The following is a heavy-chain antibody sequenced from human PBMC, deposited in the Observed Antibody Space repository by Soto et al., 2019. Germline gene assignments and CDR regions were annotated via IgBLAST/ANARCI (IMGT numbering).Heavy chain of an antibody. J-gene: IGHJ6*02. V-gene: IGHV3-33*01. CDR3: ARPSLALGSPYGMDV. CDR2: IWYDGSNK. Sequence: ESGGGVVQPGRSLRLSCAASGFTFSSYGMHWVRQAPGKGLEWVAVIWYDGSNKYYADSVKGRFTISRDNSKNTLYLQMNSLRAEDTAVYYCARPSLALGSPYGMDVWGQGTTVTVSS. CDR1: GFTFSSYG. D-gene: IGHD6-25*01.